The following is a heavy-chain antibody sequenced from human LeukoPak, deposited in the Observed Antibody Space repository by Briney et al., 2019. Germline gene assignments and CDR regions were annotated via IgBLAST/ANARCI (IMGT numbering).Heavy chain of an antibody. D-gene: IGHD3-10*01. J-gene: IGHJ4*02. CDR2: INPSGGST. V-gene: IGHV1-46*01. CDR3: ARDGNYGSGSYIPYYFDY. CDR1: GYTSTSYY. Sequence: ASVKVSCTASGYTSTSYYMHWVRQTPGQGLERMGIINPSGGSTSYAQKFQDRVTMTRDTSTSTVYMELSSLRSEGTAVYYCARDGNYGSGSYIPYYFDYWGQGTLVTVSS.